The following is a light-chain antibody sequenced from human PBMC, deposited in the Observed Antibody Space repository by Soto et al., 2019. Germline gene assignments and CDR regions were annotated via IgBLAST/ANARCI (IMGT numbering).Light chain of an antibody. V-gene: IGLV2-14*01. CDR2: QVS. J-gene: IGLJ1*01. CDR1: SSDLGGYNF. Sequence: QSVLTQPASVSGSPGQSITISCTGTSSDLGGYNFVSWYQHHPGKAPKLMIYQVSNQPSGVSNRFSGSKSGNTASLTISGLQAEDEADYYCCSYTSSSPYVFGTGTKLTVL. CDR3: CSYTSSSPYV.